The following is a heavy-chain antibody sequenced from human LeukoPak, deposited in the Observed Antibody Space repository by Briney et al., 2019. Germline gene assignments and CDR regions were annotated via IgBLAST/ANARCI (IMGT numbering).Heavy chain of an antibody. CDR2: ISGSGGST. J-gene: IGHJ4*02. CDR3: AKDRVGLSGTTVY. Sequence: GGSLRLSCAASGFTFSSYAMSWVRQAPGKGLEWVSAISGSGGSTYYADSVKGRFTISRDNSKNTLHLQMNSLRAEDTAVYYCAKDRVGLSGTTVYWGQGTLVTVSS. CDR1: GFTFSSYA. D-gene: IGHD1-7*01. V-gene: IGHV3-23*01.